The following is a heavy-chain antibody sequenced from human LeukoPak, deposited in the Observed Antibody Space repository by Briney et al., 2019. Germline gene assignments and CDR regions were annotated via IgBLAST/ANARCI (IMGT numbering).Heavy chain of an antibody. CDR3: ARSYSGFGYALHDY. CDR1: GYTFTDYY. J-gene: IGHJ4*02. Sequence: GASVKVSCKASGYTFTDYYMHWVRQATGQGLEWMGWINPNSGGTNYAQKFQGRVTMTRDTSISTAYMELSSLRSDDTAMYYCARSYSGFGYALHDYWGQGTLVTVSS. D-gene: IGHD1-26*01. V-gene: IGHV1-2*02. CDR2: INPNSGGT.